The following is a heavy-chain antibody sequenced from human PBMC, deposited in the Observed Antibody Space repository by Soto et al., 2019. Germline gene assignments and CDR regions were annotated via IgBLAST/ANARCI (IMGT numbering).Heavy chain of an antibody. CDR2: ISSSSSTI. J-gene: IGHJ6*02. V-gene: IGHV3-48*02. Sequence: EVQLVESGGGLVQPGGSLRLSCAASGFTFSSYSMNWVRQAPGKGLEWVSYISSSSSTIYYADSVKGRFTISRDNAKNSLYLQMNSLRDEDTAVYYCARGHYDSSGYYYLIKYGMDVWGQGTTVTVSS. CDR3: ARGHYDSSGYYYLIKYGMDV. CDR1: GFTFSSYS. D-gene: IGHD3-22*01.